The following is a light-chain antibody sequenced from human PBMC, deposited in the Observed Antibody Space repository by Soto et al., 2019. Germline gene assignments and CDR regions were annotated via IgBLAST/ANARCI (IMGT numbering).Light chain of an antibody. V-gene: IGLV2-14*01. Sequence: SALTQPASVSGSPGQSITISCTGTSSDVGGYNYVSWYQQHPGKAPKLIISDVSNRPSGVSNRFSGSKSGDTASLTISGLQAEDEADYYCSSYTSSNTLYVFGTGTKLTVL. CDR1: SSDVGGYNY. J-gene: IGLJ1*01. CDR3: SSYTSSNTLYV. CDR2: DVS.